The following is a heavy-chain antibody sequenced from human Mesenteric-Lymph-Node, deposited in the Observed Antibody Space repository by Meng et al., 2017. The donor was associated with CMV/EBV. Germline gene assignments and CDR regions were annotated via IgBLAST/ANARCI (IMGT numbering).Heavy chain of an antibody. CDR2: ISSGGTGR. D-gene: IGHD2-2*01. CDR1: GFTFDDYA. J-gene: IGHJ4*02. V-gene: IGHV3-9*01. CDR3: ARGRWDTVVLPAGYYFDY. Sequence: GGSLRLSCAASGFTFDDYAMHWVRQGPGKGLEWVSRISSGGTGRGYADSVEGRFTVSRDNAKNSLYLQMNSLRAEDTAVYYCARGRWDTVVLPAGYYFDYWGQGTLVTVSS.